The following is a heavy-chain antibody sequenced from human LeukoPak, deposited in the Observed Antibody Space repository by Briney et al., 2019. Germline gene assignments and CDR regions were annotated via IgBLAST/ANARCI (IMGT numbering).Heavy chain of an antibody. J-gene: IGHJ4*02. Sequence: ASVKVSCKASGYTFTGYYMHWVRRAPGQGLEWMGWINPNSGGTNYAQKFQGRVTMTRDTSISTAYMELSRLRSDDTAVYYCARETYDFWSGYYPGGVGYWGQGTLVTVSS. D-gene: IGHD3-3*01. CDR2: INPNSGGT. V-gene: IGHV1-2*02. CDR1: GYTFTGYY. CDR3: ARETYDFWSGYYPGGVGY.